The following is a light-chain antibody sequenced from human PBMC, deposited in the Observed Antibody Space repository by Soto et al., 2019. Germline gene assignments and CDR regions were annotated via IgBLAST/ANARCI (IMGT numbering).Light chain of an antibody. Sequence: DVQMTHSTSSLFSSVGDRVTIAYQSSQPISYFLNWYQQKPGEFLQVLIFGASSLRSGVPSRFSGSGYGTDVTLTLNYLSPDEIETYNCQQTHAVPLTSGQG. CDR1: QPISYF. CDR3: QQTHAVPLT. CDR2: GAS. J-gene: IGKJ1*01. V-gene: IGKV1-39*01.